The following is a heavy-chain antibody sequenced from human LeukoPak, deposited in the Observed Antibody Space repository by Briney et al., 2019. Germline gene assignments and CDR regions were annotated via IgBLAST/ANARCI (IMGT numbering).Heavy chain of an antibody. J-gene: IGHJ4*02. D-gene: IGHD3-16*02. CDR1: GFTFSNYG. CDR2: ISGSRSTTV. Sequence: GGSLRLSCAASGFTFSNYGMNWVHQAPGKGLEWVSSISGSRSTTVFYADSVKGRFTISRDIAKNSLYLQMNSLRDEDTAVYYCARDWITFGGVIVPLDYWGQGTLVTVSS. V-gene: IGHV3-48*02. CDR3: ARDWITFGGVIVPLDY.